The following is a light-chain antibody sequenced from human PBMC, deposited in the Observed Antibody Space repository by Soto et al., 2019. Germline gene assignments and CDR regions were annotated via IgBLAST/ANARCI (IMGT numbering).Light chain of an antibody. CDR3: MQALQTPWT. V-gene: IGKV2-28*01. CDR1: QSLLHSNGYNY. Sequence: DIVMTQSPLSLPVTPGEPASISCRSSQSLLHSNGYNYLDWYLQKPGQSPQLLIYLGSNRASGVPDRFSGSGSGTDFTLKISRVEAEDVGVSYCMQALQTPWTFGPGTKVDIK. J-gene: IGKJ3*01. CDR2: LGS.